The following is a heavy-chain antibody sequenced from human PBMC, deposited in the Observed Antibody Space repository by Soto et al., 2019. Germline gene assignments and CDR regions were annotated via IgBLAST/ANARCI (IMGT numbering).Heavy chain of an antibody. J-gene: IGHJ6*02. CDR2: IYWDDDK. Sequence: QITLKESGPSLVKPTQTLTLTCTFSGFSLSTGGVGVGWIRQPPGKALEWLALIYWDDDKRYSPSLRSRLTVTKDTSKNQVVLTMTKIDPVDTATYYCAHSRCGGDCLQSYSSHYYYGMDVWGQETTVSVSS. V-gene: IGHV2-5*02. D-gene: IGHD2-21*02. CDR3: AHSRCGGDCLQSYSSHYYYGMDV. CDR1: GFSLSTGGVG.